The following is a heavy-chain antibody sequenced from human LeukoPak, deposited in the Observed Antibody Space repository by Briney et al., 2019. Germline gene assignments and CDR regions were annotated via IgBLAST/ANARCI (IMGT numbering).Heavy chain of an antibody. CDR3: ARRSENSSGYYFAYYFDY. V-gene: IGHV4-38-2*01. CDR1: GYSISSGYY. Sequence: PSETLSLTCAVSGYSISSGYYWGWIRQPPGKGLEWIVRIYHSGSTYYNPSLKSRVTISVDTSKNQFSLKLSSVTAADTAVYYCARRSENSSGYYFAYYFDYWGQGTLVTVSS. CDR2: IYHSGST. J-gene: IGHJ4*02. D-gene: IGHD3-22*01.